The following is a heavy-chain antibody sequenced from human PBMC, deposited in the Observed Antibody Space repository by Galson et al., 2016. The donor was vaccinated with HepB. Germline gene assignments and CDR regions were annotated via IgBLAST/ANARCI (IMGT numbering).Heavy chain of an antibody. CDR3: SRSRYDFWIYFDL. J-gene: IGHJ2*01. D-gene: IGHD3-3*01. CDR1: GFPLTSYG. Sequence: SVKVSCKASGFPLTSYGLSWVRQAPGQGLEWVGWISSYDGHTKYGQTFQGRVPLTTDTSTNTVYMELRSLRPDDTAMYFCSRSRYDFWIYFDLWGRGNLVTVSS. V-gene: IGHV1-18*01. CDR2: ISSYDGHT.